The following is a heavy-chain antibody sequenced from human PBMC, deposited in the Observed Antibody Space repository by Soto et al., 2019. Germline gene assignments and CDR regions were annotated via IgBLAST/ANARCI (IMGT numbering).Heavy chain of an antibody. V-gene: IGHV3-7*05. Sequence: GGSLRLSCAASGFTFSSYWMSWVRQAPGKGLEWVANIKQDGSEKYYVDSVKGRFTISRDNAKNSLYLQMNSLRAEDTAVYYCAREGITGTFASDYWGQGTLVTVSS. D-gene: IGHD1-7*01. J-gene: IGHJ4*02. CDR1: GFTFSSYW. CDR2: IKQDGSEK. CDR3: AREGITGTFASDY.